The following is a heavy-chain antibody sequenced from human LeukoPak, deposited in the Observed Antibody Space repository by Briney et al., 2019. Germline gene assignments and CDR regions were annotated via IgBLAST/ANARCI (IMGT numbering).Heavy chain of an antibody. CDR2: IIPIFGTA. V-gene: IGHV1-69*06. J-gene: IGHJ4*02. CDR3: ATVTSFWSGYHIFDY. D-gene: IGHD3-3*01. Sequence: GASVKVSCKASGYTFTSYYMHWVRQAPGQGLEWMGGIIPIFGTANYAQKFQGRVTMTEDTSTDTAYMELSSLRSEDTAVYYCATVTSFWSGYHIFDYWGQGTLVTVSS. CDR1: GYTFTSYY.